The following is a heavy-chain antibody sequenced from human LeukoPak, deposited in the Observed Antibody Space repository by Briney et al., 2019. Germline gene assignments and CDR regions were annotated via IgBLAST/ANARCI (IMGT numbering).Heavy chain of an antibody. CDR2: IYTSGST. V-gene: IGHV4-4*07. CDR3: AREVARGITRFDP. D-gene: IGHD3-10*01. Sequence: SETLSLTCTVSGASISNYYWSWIRQPAGKGLEWIGRIYTSGSTNYNPSLKSRVTMSADTSKNQLSLKLSSVTAADTAVYYCAREVARGITRFDPWGQGTLVTVSS. CDR1: GASISNYY. J-gene: IGHJ5*02.